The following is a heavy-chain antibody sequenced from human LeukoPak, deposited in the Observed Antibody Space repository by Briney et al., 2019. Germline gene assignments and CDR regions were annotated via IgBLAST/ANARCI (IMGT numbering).Heavy chain of an antibody. D-gene: IGHD3-22*01. J-gene: IGHJ4*02. CDR1: GYTFSSYG. CDR2: ISAYNGDT. V-gene: IGHV1-18*01. CDR3: ARPADMQLQWFLDY. Sequence: ASVKVSCKASGYTFSSYGISWVRQAPGQGLEWMGWISAYNGDTNYAQSVQDRITMTTDTSTSTAYMELRSLRSDDTVVYCCARPADMQLQWFLDYWGQGTLVTVSS.